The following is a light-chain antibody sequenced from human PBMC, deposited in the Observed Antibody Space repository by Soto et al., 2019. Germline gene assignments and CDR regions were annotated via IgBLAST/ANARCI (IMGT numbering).Light chain of an antibody. Sequence: QSALTQPRSVSGSPGQSVTISCTGTSSDVGGYNYVSWYQQHPGKAPKLMIYDVSKWPSRVPDRFSGSKSGNTASLTISGLQAEDEADYYCCSYAGSHTLYVFGAGTKVTVL. J-gene: IGLJ1*01. CDR3: CSYAGSHTLYV. CDR2: DVS. V-gene: IGLV2-11*01. CDR1: SSDVGGYNY.